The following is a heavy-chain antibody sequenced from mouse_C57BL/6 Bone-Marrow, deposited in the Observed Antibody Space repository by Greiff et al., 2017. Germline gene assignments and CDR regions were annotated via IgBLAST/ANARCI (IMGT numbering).Heavy chain of an antibody. D-gene: IGHD2-5*01. Sequence: VQLQQPGAELVKPGASVKLSCKASGYTFTSYWMHWVKQRPGRGLEWIGRIDPNSGGTKYNEKFKSKATLTVDKPSSTAYMQLSSLTSEDSAFYFGATYYSNVYYYAMDYWGQGTSGTVSS. CDR2: IDPNSGGT. CDR3: ATYYSNVYYYAMDY. V-gene: IGHV1-72*01. CDR1: GYTFTSYW. J-gene: IGHJ4*01.